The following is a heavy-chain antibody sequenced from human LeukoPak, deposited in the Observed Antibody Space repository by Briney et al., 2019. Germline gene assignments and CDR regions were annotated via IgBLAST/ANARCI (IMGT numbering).Heavy chain of an antibody. J-gene: IGHJ5*02. D-gene: IGHD6-6*01. CDR3: ARDRRSISSGEA. V-gene: IGHV4-59*01. CDR2: VFHSGST. CDR1: GGSISSYY. Sequence: SETLSLTCTVSGGSISSYYWSWIRQPPGKGLEWIGYVFHSGSTSYNPSLESRVTISVDTSKNQFSLRLTSVTAADTAVYYCARDRRSISSGEAWGPGTLVTVSS.